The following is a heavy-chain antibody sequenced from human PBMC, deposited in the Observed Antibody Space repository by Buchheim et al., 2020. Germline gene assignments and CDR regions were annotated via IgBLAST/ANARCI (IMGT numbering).Heavy chain of an antibody. CDR1: GFTFSSYA. D-gene: IGHD4-17*01. J-gene: IGHJ6*02. CDR2: ISYDGSNK. CDR3: ARDFYGDYPKDYGTDV. V-gene: IGHV3-30-3*01. Sequence: QVQLVESGGGVVQPGRSLRLSCAASGFTFSSYAMHWVRQAPGKGLEWVAVISYDGSNKYYADSVKGRFTISRDNSKNTLYLQMNSLRAEDTAVYYCARDFYGDYPKDYGTDVWGQGTT.